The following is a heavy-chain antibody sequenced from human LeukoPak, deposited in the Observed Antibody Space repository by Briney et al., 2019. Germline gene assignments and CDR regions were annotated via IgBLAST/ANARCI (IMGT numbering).Heavy chain of an antibody. J-gene: IGHJ4*02. V-gene: IGHV3-30*02. CDR1: GFTFSSYG. Sequence: GGSLRLSCAASGFTFSSYGMHWVRQAPGKGLEWVAFIRYDGSNKYYADSVKGRFTISRDNSKNTLYLQMNSLRAEDTAVYYCARDGQQTYYYGSGSSFDYWGQGTLVTVSS. D-gene: IGHD3-10*01. CDR2: IRYDGSNK. CDR3: ARDGQQTYYYGSGSSFDY.